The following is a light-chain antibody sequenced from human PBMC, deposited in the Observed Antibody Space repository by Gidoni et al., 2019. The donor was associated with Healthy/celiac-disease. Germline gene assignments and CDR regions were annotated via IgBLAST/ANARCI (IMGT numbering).Light chain of an antibody. CDR1: QSISSY. J-gene: IGKJ5*01. CDR3: QQSYSTPHT. CDR2: AAS. V-gene: IGKV1-39*01. Sequence: IQMTQSPSPLSASVGDRVTITSRASQSISSYLTWYQQKPGKAPKLLIYAASSLQSGVPSRFRGSGSGTDFTLTISSLQPEDFATYYCQQSYSTPHTFGQGTRLEIK.